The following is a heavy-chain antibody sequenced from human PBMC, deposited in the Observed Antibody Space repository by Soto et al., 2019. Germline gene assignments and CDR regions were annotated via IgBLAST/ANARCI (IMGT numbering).Heavy chain of an antibody. J-gene: IGHJ6*02. Sequence: EVQLVESVGGLVQPGGSLRLSCAASGFTFSGYWMHWVRQAPGKGLVWVSRINSDGSSTSYADSVKGRFTISRDNAKNTLYLQMNSLRAEDTAVYYCARCGYTYGYDGDVWGQGTTVTVSS. CDR1: GFTFSGYW. CDR3: ARCGYTYGYDGDV. CDR2: INSDGSST. V-gene: IGHV3-74*01. D-gene: IGHD5-18*01.